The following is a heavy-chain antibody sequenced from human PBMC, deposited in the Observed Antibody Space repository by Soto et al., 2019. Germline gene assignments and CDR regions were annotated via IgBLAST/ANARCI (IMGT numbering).Heavy chain of an antibody. J-gene: IGHJ6*02. CDR2: IIPIFGTA. CDR3: AREGKASSSLYYYYGMDV. V-gene: IGHV1-69*06. D-gene: IGHD6-6*01. CDR1: GGTFSSYA. Sequence: SVKVSCKASGGTFSSYAISWVRQAPGQGLEWMGGIIPIFGTANYAQKFQGRVTITADKSTSTAYMELSSLRSEDTAVYYCAREGKASSSLYYYYGMDVWGQATTVTVSS.